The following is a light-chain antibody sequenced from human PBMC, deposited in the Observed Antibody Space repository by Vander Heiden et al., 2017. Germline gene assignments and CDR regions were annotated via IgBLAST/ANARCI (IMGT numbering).Light chain of an antibody. Sequence: QLVLTPSLSAPASLGASVKPTCPLSSGHTSYAIAWHRQHHGKGPRYSMIVYSDGSHRKGDGILDRLSGSTARPERYLTFARLQSEDEAEYFCQSWGSGIVVFGGGTKLTVL. CDR1: SGHTSYA. CDR3: QSWGSGIVV. V-gene: IGLV4-69*01. J-gene: IGLJ3*02. CDR2: VYSDGSH.